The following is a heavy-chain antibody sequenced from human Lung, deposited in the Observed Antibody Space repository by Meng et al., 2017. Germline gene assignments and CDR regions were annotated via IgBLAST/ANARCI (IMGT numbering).Heavy chain of an antibody. CDR1: LGSITSSNW. J-gene: IGHJ4*02. D-gene: IGHD6-19*01. V-gene: IGHV4-4*02. Sequence: QVQLQESVPGLVKPTGTLSLTCSVSLGSITSSNWWSWVRQPPGKGLEWIGEISQSGRTNYDPSLRGRVTISVESNTQFSLKLSSVTAADTAVYYCASHVTMAGQRGFDYWGQGTLVTVSS. CDR2: ISQSGRT. CDR3: ASHVTMAGQRGFDY.